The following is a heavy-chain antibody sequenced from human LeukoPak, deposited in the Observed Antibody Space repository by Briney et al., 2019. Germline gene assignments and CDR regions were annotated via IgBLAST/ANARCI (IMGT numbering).Heavy chain of an antibody. Sequence: GGSLRLSCAASGFTVSSNYMSWVRQAPGKGLEWVSAISSSGRTTYYADSVKGRFTISRDRAKNTLYLQSNSLRAEDTAVYYCAKYDVKTLSDWGQGTLVTVSS. CDR1: GFTVSSNY. V-gene: IGHV3-23*01. D-gene: IGHD1-1*01. CDR3: AKYDVKTLSD. CDR2: ISSSGRTT. J-gene: IGHJ4*02.